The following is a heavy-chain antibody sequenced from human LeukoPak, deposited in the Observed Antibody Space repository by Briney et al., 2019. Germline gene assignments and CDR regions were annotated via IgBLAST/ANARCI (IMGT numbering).Heavy chain of an antibody. CDR3: ARGSVVVIDY. CDR1: GGSISSGGYY. V-gene: IGHV4-31*03. Sequence: PSETLSLTCTVSGGSISSGGYYWSWIRQHPGKGLECIGYIYYSGSTYYNPSLKSRVTISVDTSKNQFSLKLSSVTAADTAVYYCARGSVVVIDYWGQGTLVTVSS. J-gene: IGHJ4*02. D-gene: IGHD3-22*01. CDR2: IYYSGST.